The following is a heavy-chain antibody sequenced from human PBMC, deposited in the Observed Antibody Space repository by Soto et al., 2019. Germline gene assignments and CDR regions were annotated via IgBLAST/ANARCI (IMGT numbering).Heavy chain of an antibody. Sequence: QVQLQESGPGLVKPSETLSLTCTIAGGSISTDYWSWIRQPPGKGLEWIGTIYYSGNTMYNPALKSRVTMSVDTSRNQISLKLTSVIAADTDVYYCARAEPQTYYYYGMAVWGQGTTVIVSS. CDR1: GGSISTDY. J-gene: IGHJ6*02. CDR2: IYYSGNT. V-gene: IGHV4-59*01. CDR3: ARAEPQTYYYYGMAV.